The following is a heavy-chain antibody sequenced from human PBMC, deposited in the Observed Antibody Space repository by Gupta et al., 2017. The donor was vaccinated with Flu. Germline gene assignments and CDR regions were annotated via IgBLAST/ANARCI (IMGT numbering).Heavy chain of an antibody. CDR2: INHSGST. CDR1: GGSFSGYY. D-gene: IGHD5-18*01. V-gene: IGHV4-34*01. J-gene: IGHJ6*02. Sequence: AVYGGSFSGYYWSWIRQPPGKGLEWIGEINHSGSTNYNPSLKSRVTISVDTSKNQFSLKLSSVTAADTAVYYCARELADTAMVTTGMDVWGQGTTVTVSS. CDR3: ARELADTAMVTTGMDV.